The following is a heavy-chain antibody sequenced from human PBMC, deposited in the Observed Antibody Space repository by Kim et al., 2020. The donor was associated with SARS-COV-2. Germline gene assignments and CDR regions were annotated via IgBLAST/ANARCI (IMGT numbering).Heavy chain of an antibody. CDR2: IYYSGST. D-gene: IGHD3-10*01. Sequence: SETLPLTCTVSGGSISSGGYYWSWIRQHPGKGLEWIGYIYYSGSTYYNPSIKSRVTISVDTSKNQFSLKLSSVTAADTAVYYCARYYGSGTYYPYYFDYWGQRTLVTVSS. J-gene: IGHJ4*02. CDR1: GGSISSGGYY. V-gene: IGHV4-31*03. CDR3: ARYYGSGTYYPYYFDY.